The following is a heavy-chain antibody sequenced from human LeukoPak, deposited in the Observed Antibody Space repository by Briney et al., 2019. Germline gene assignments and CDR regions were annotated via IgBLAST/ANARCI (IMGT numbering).Heavy chain of an antibody. CDR2: IYPGDSDT. CDR1: GYSFTSYW. CDR3: ARSSMVRGVIYYFDY. J-gene: IGHJ4*02. V-gene: IGHV5-51*01. D-gene: IGHD3-10*01. Sequence: GESLKTSCKGSGYSFTSYWIGWVRQMPGKGLEWMGIIYPGDSDTRYSPSFQGQVTISADKSISTAYLQWSSLKASDTAMYYCARSSMVRGVIYYFDYWGQGTLVTVSS.